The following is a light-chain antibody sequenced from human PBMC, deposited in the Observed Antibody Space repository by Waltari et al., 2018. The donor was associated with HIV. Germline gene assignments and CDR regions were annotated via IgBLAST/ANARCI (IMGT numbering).Light chain of an antibody. CDR2: DDN. V-gene: IGLV3-21*04. CDR3: QVWVDSRDVAVI. CDR1: NIGGKL. J-gene: IGLJ2*01. Sequence: TQPPSVSVAPGKTARITCGGDNIGGKLVHWYQQKPGQAPVLVICDDNDRPSGIPERFDGSNSGNTATLTISRVEGGDEADYYCQVWVDSRDVAVIFGGGTKLTVL.